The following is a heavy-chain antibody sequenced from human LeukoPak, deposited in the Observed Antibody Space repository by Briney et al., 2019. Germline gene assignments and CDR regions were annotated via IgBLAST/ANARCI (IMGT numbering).Heavy chain of an antibody. Sequence: GGSLRLSCAASGFTFSSYGMHWVRQAPGKGLEWVAVISYDGSNKYYADSVKGRFTISRDNSKNTLYLQMNSLRAEDTAVYYCAKDPIDCSSTSCYMDYFDYWGQGTLVTVSS. V-gene: IGHV3-30*18. CDR1: GFTFSSYG. D-gene: IGHD2-2*02. CDR3: AKDPIDCSSTSCYMDYFDY. CDR2: ISYDGSNK. J-gene: IGHJ4*02.